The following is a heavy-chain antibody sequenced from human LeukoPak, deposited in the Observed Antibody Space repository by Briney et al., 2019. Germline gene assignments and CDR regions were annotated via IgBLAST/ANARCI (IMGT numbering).Heavy chain of an antibody. CDR1: GFTFSSYW. Sequence: GGSLRLSCAASGFTFSSYWMHWVRQAPGKGLVWVSRINSDGSSTSYADSVKGRFTISRDNAKNTLYLQMNSLRAGDTAVYYCARAKATVTTCYFDYWGQGTLVTVSS. CDR2: INSDGSST. V-gene: IGHV3-74*01. D-gene: IGHD4-17*01. CDR3: ARAKATVTTCYFDY. J-gene: IGHJ4*02.